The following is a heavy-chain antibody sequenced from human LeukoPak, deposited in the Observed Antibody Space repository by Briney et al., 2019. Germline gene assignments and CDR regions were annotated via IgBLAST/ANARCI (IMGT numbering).Heavy chain of an antibody. Sequence: SETLSLTCTVSGYTISSGYYWGWIRQPPGKGLEWIGSIYHSGSTYYNPSLKSRVTISVDTSKNQFSLKLSSVTAADTAVYYCARDPAGLQYYYYYMDVWGKGTTVTVSS. J-gene: IGHJ6*03. CDR3: ARDPAGLQYYYYYMDV. CDR2: IYHSGST. D-gene: IGHD4-11*01. CDR1: GYTISSGYY. V-gene: IGHV4-38-2*02.